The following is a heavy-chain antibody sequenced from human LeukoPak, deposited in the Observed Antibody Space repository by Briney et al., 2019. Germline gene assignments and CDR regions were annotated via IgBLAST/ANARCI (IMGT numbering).Heavy chain of an antibody. J-gene: IGHJ4*02. V-gene: IGHV1-18*01. CDR2: ISAYNGNT. Sequence: ASVKVSCKASGYTFTSYGISWVRQAPGQGLEWMGWISAYNGNTNYAQKFQGRVTITADESTSTAYMELSSLRSEDTAVYYCARGDPHAYYFDYWGQGTLVTVSS. CDR1: GYTFTSYG. CDR3: ARGDPHAYYFDY. D-gene: IGHD1-26*01.